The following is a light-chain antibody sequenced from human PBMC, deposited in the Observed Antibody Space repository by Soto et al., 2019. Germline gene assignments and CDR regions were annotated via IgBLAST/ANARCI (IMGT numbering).Light chain of an antibody. V-gene: IGKV1-39*01. J-gene: IGKJ5*01. CDR1: QNIYNY. CDR3: QQYGSSPF. CDR2: SAS. Sequence: DIQMTQSPSSLSASVGDRVTITCRASQNIYNYLNWYQQREGQVPNLLIYSASHLYAGVPSRFSGSGSGTDFTLTISRLEPEDFAVYYCQQYGSSPFFGQGTRLEIK.